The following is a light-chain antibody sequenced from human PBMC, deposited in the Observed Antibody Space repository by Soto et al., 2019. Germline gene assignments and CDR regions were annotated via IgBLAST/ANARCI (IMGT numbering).Light chain of an antibody. J-gene: IGLJ7*01. V-gene: IGLV2-23*02. CDR3: CSYAGTSTHTV. Sequence: QSVLTQPASVSGSPGQSITISCTGTSSDFGSYNLVSWYQQHPGKAPKLMISEVSQRPSGISDRFSGSKSGSTASLTISGLQAEDEADYYCCSYAGTSTHTVFGGGTKLTVL. CDR1: SSDFGSYNL. CDR2: EVS.